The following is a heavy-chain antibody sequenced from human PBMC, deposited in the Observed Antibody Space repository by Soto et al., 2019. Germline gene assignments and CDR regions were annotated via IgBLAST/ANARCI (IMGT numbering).Heavy chain of an antibody. J-gene: IGHJ3*02. Sequence: GSGPTLVNPTETLTLTCTVSGFSLSNARMGVSWIRQPPGKALEWLAHIFSNDEKSYSTSLKSRLTISKDTSKSQVVLTMTNMDPVDTATYYCARMPFYCSGGSCYSAAFDIWGQGTMVTVSS. CDR1: GFSLSNARMG. CDR2: IFSNDEK. V-gene: IGHV2-26*01. CDR3: ARMPFYCSGGSCYSAAFDI. D-gene: IGHD2-15*01.